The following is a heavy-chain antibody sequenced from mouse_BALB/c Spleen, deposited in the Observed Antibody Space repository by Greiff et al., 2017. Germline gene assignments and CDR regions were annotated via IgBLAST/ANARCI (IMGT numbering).Heavy chain of an antibody. CDR1: GYTFTSYV. V-gene: IGHV1-14*01. CDR3: ARGTMITTTGYYYAMDY. D-gene: IGHD2-4*01. Sequence: VQLKESGPELVKPGASVKMSCKASGYTFTSYVMHWVKQKPGQGLEWIGYINPYNDGTKYNEKFKGKATLTSDKSSSTAYMELSSLTSEDSAVYYCARGTMITTTGYYYAMDYWGQGTSVTVSS. J-gene: IGHJ4*01. CDR2: INPYNDGT.